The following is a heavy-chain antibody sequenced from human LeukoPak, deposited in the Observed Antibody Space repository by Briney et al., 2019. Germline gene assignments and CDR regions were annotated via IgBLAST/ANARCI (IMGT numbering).Heavy chain of an antibody. CDR1: GFTFSDYY. V-gene: IGHV3-11*01. CDR2: ISSSGSTI. Sequence: GGSLRLSCAASGFTFSDYYMSWIRQAPGKGLQWVSYISSSGSTIYYADSVKGRFTISSDNAKNSLCLQMNSLRAEDTAVYYCASKYYYDSSGYPYYWGQGTLVTVSS. D-gene: IGHD3-22*01. CDR3: ASKYYYDSSGYPYY. J-gene: IGHJ4*02.